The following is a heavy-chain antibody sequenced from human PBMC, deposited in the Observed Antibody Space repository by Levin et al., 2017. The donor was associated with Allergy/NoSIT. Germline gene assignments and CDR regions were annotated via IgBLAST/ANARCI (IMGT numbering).Heavy chain of an antibody. CDR3: AKDRYSTSSGVAFDI. CDR1: GFSFSSYA. V-gene: IGHV3-23*01. J-gene: IGHJ3*02. D-gene: IGHD2-8*01. Sequence: SCAASGFSFSSYAMSWVRQAPGKGLEWVSSISGSGGRTYYADSVKGRFTITRDNSKNTVSLQMNSLRAEDTAVYYCAKDRYSTSSGVAFDIWGQGTKVTVSS. CDR2: ISGSGGRT.